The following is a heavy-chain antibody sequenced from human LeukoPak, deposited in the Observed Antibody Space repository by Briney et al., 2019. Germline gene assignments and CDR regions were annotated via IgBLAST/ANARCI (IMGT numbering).Heavy chain of an antibody. CDR3: ARNGRVRRVVKDLFEY. V-gene: IGHV1-18*01. CDR2: ISAYNGNT. CDR1: GYTFTSYG. Sequence: ASVKVSCKASGYTFTSYGISWVRQAPGQGLEWMGWISAYNGNTNYAQKLQGRVTMTTDTSTSTAYMELRSLRSDDTAVYYCARNGRVRRVVKDLFEYWGQGTLVAVSP. D-gene: IGHD3-10*01. J-gene: IGHJ4*02.